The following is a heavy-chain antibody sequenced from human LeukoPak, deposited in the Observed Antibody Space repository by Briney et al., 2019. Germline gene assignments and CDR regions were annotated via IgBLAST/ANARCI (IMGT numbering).Heavy chain of an antibody. CDR1: GFTFDDYA. CDR2: ISWNSGSI. CDR3: AKDKGFSGSYSVFDY. Sequence: QSGRSLRLSCAASGFTFDDYAMHWVRQAPGKGLEWVSGISWNSGSIGYADSVKGRFTISRDNAKNSLYLQMNSLRAEDTALYYCAKDKGFSGSYSVFDYWGQGTLVTVSS. V-gene: IGHV3-9*01. D-gene: IGHD1-26*01. J-gene: IGHJ4*02.